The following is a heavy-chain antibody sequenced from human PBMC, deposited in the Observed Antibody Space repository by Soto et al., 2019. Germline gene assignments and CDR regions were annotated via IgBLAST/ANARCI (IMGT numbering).Heavy chain of an antibody. CDR1: GFTFRNYW. D-gene: IGHD3-9*01. CDR3: VTDAQNSEWLTLGY. V-gene: IGHV3-7*01. CDR2: TNRDGSQA. J-gene: IGHJ4*02. Sequence: GGSLRLSCAASGFTFRNYWMSWVRQAAGRGLEWVDNTNRDGSQAYYVDSVKGRFTISRDNAKNSIYLQMDSLRADDTAVYYCVTDAQNSEWLTLGYWGQGTLVTVSS.